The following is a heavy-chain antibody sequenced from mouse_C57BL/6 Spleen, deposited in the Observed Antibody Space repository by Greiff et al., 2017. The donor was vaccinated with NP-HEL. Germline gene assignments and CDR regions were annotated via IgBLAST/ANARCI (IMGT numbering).Heavy chain of an antibody. V-gene: IGHV5-16*01. CDR3: ARDGELGRYFDV. CDR2: INYDGSST. J-gene: IGHJ1*03. Sequence: EVKLVESEGGLVQPGSSMKLSCTASGFTFSDYYMAWVRQVPEKGLEWVANINYDGSSTYYLDSLKSRFIISRDNAKNILYLQMSSLKSEDTATYYCARDGELGRYFDVWGTGTTVTVSS. D-gene: IGHD4-1*01. CDR1: GFTFSDYY.